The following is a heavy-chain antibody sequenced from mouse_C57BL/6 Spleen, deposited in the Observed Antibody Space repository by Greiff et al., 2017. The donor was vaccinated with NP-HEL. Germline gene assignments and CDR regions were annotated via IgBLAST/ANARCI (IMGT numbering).Heavy chain of an antibody. CDR2: IDPETGGT. CDR1: GYTFTDYE. V-gene: IGHV1-15*01. D-gene: IGHD2-5*01. J-gene: IGHJ2*01. CDR3: TTGGVTPYFDY. Sequence: QVHVKQSGAELVRPGASVTLSCKASGYTFTDYEMHWVKQTPVHGLEWIGAIDPETGGTAYNQKFKGKAILTADKSSSTAYMELRSLTSEDSAVYHCTTGGVTPYFDYWGQGTTLTVSS.